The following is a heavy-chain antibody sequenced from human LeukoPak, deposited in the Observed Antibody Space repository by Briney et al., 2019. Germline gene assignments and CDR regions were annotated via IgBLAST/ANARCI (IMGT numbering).Heavy chain of an antibody. CDR3: ARHLRTYDSSGYYYHDAFDI. CDR1: GGSFSGYY. D-gene: IGHD3-22*01. V-gene: IGHV4-34*01. J-gene: IGHJ3*02. CDR2: INHSGST. Sequence: PSETLSLTCAVYGGSFSGYYWSWIRQPPGKGLEWIGEINHSGSTNYNPSLKSRVTISVDTSKNQFSLKLSSVTAADTAVYYCARHLRTYDSSGYYYHDAFDIWGQGTMVTVSS.